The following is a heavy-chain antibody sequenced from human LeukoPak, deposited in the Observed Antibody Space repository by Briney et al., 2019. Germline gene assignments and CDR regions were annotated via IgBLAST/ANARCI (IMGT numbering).Heavy chain of an antibody. CDR1: GFTFSSYG. Sequence: QPGGSLRLSCAASGFTFSSYGMHWVRQAPGKGVEWVSGISWNSGSIVYADSVKGRFTISRDNAKNSLYLQMNSLRAEDTALYYCAKDIVGALDYWGQGTLVTVSS. CDR2: ISWNSGSI. V-gene: IGHV3-9*01. J-gene: IGHJ4*02. D-gene: IGHD1-26*01. CDR3: AKDIVGALDY.